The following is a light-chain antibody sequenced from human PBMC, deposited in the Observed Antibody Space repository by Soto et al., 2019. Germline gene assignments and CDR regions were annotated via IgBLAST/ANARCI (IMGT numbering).Light chain of an antibody. J-gene: IGKJ2*01. V-gene: IGKV3-20*01. CDR1: QSVSTNY. CDR3: QQYGSSPYT. Sequence: EIVLTQSPGTLSLSPGERATLSCRASQSVSTNYLAWYQQKPGQSPRLLIYGATSRATGIPDRFSGSGSGTDFILNISRLEPEDFELYFCQQYGSSPYTFAQGTKLHIQ. CDR2: GAT.